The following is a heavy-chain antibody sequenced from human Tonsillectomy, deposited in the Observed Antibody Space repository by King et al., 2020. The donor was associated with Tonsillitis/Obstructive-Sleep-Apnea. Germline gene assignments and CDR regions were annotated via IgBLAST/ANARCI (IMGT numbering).Heavy chain of an antibody. D-gene: IGHD2-2*01. Sequence: VQLVESGGGLVQPGGSLTLSCAASDITVSDNYMTWVRQAPGKGLEWVAIMYTGGNTYHADSVKGRFTISRHSSENTLYLKMNRLRPEDTAVDYCRRVQYSTTSGAFDLWGQGTLVTVSS. J-gene: IGHJ4*02. CDR3: RRVQYSTTSGAFDL. CDR2: MYTGGNT. CDR1: DITVSDNY. V-gene: IGHV3-53*04.